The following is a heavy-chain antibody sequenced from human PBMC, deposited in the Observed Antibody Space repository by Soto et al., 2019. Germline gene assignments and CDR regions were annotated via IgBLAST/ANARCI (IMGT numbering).Heavy chain of an antibody. D-gene: IGHD6-13*01. Sequence: GGSLRLSCAASGLTFINAWMTWVRQAPGKGLEWIGRIRSDGATDYAAPVKGRFIISRDDAEKSLYLQMNSLRAEDTALYYCAREPEGIAAALDYWGQGTLVTVSS. V-gene: IGHV3-15*01. CDR1: GLTFINAW. CDR3: AREPEGIAAALDY. J-gene: IGHJ4*02. CDR2: IRSDGAT.